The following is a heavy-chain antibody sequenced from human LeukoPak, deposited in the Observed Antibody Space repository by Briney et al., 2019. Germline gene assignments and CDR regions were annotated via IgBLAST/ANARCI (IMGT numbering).Heavy chain of an antibody. CDR1: GYTFTSYD. CDR2: MNPNSGNT. Sequence: GASVKVSCKASGYTFTSYDINWVRQATGQGLEWMGWMNPNSGNTGYAQKFQGRVTMTRNTSISTAYMELSSLRSEDTAVYYCARGLYDYVWGSYRTEYNWFDPWGQGTLVTVSS. D-gene: IGHD3-16*02. J-gene: IGHJ5*02. V-gene: IGHV1-8*01. CDR3: ARGLYDYVWGSYRTEYNWFDP.